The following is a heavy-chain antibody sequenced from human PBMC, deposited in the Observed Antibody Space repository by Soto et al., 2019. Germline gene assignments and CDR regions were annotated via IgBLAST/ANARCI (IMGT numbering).Heavy chain of an antibody. Sequence: SVKVSCKASGGTFSSYAISWVRQAPGQGLEWMGGIIPIFGTANYAQKFQGRVTITADESTSTAYMELSSLRSEDTAVYYCATLLREDYYDSSGYYHIDYWGQGTLVTVSS. CDR3: ATLLREDYYDSSGYYHIDY. CDR2: IIPIFGTA. CDR1: GGTFSSYA. D-gene: IGHD3-22*01. J-gene: IGHJ4*02. V-gene: IGHV1-69*13.